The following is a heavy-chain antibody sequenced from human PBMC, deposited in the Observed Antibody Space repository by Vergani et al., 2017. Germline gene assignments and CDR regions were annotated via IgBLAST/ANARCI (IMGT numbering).Heavy chain of an antibody. J-gene: IGHJ5*02. D-gene: IGHD6-13*01. CDR3: ARKVEVAAAVGWFDP. Sequence: QVQLVQSGAEVKKPGSSVKVSCKASGGTFSSYAISWVRQAPGQGLEWMGGIIPIFGTANYAQQFQGRVTITADESTSTAYMERSSLRAEDTAVYYCARKVEVAAAVGWFDPWGQGTLVTVSS. CDR2: IIPIFGTA. CDR1: GGTFSSYA. V-gene: IGHV1-69*01.